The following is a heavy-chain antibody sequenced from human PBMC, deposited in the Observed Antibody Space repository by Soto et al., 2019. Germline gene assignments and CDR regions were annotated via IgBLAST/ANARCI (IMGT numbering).Heavy chain of an antibody. CDR3: ARVAYPWAAMMGY. CDR1: GGSISSYY. Sequence: QVQLKESGPGLVKPSETLSLTCTVSGGSISSYYWNWIRQPPGKGLEWIGYIYYSGSTNYNPSLRSRGTVSVDTSKNQFSLKLSSVTAADTAVYYCARVAYPWAAMMGYWGQGTLVTVSS. V-gene: IGHV4-59*01. J-gene: IGHJ4*02. CDR2: IYYSGST. D-gene: IGHD3-16*01.